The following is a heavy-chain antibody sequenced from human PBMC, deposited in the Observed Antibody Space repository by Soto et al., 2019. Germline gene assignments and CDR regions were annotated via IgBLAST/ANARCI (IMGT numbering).Heavy chain of an antibody. Sequence: PGGSLRLSCSASGFTFSCYAIHCVRPARGKGLDWVEVISYDGSNKYYADSVKGRLTISRDNSKNPLYLQMNSLRAEDKAVYYCARDIVVVVADEDYYYGIDVWGQGNTVTVSS. V-gene: IGHV3-30-3*01. CDR2: ISYDGSNK. CDR1: GFTFSCYA. D-gene: IGHD2-15*01. CDR3: ARDIVVVVADEDYYYGIDV. J-gene: IGHJ6*02.